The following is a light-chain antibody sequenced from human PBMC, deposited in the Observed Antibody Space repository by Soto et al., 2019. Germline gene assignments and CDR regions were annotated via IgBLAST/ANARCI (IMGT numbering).Light chain of an antibody. CDR1: SSDIGGSNY. V-gene: IGLV2-14*01. J-gene: IGLJ2*01. CDR2: DVD. CDR3: SSYTSSSVV. Sequence: QSALTQPASVSGSPGQSITISCTGTSSDIGGSNYVSWYQQHPGKAPKLMIFDVDNQPSGVSNRFSGSKSGNTASLTISGLQAEDEADYYCSSYTSSSVVFGGGTKLTVL.